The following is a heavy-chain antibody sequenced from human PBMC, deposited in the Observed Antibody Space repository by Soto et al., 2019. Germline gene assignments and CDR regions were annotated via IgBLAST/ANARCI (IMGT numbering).Heavy chain of an antibody. CDR3: ARRAGWDRRYDRSAHGAFDI. D-gene: IGHD3-22*01. Sequence: ASVKVSCXAPGNRFTRQTFHWVRQAPGQSLEWMGWIIVENGNTKYSQNFQGRLTVTRDTSASIVYMDLSSLKVEDTAVYYCARRAGWDRRYDRSAHGAFDIWGQGTMVTVSS. V-gene: IGHV1-3*01. J-gene: IGHJ3*02. CDR1: GNRFTRQT. CDR2: IIVENGNT.